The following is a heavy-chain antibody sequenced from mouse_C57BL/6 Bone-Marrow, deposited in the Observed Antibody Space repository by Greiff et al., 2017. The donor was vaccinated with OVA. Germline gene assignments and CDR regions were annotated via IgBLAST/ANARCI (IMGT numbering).Heavy chain of an antibody. CDR2: IDPENGDT. V-gene: IGHV14-4*01. CDR1: GFNIKDDY. Sequence: EVMLVESGAELVRPGASVKLSCTASGFNIKDDYMHWVKQRPEQGLEWIGWIDPENGDTEYASKFQGKATITADTSSNTAYLQLSSLTSEDTAVYYCTTAMISYYFDYWGQGTTLTVSS. CDR3: TTAMISYYFDY. D-gene: IGHD2-4*01. J-gene: IGHJ2*01.